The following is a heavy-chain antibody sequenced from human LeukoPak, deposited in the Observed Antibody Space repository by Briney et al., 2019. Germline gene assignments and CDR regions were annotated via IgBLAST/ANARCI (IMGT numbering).Heavy chain of an antibody. J-gene: IGHJ4*02. CDR2: TRNKARSYTT. D-gene: IGHD3-9*01. V-gene: IGHV3-72*01. Sequence: GGSLRLSCAGSGFPFSDHYMDWVRQAPGKGLEWVGRTRNKARSYTTDYAASVKGRFTISRDASKNSVYLQMNSLKTEDTAVYYCARTYYDILTGIRDFDYWGQGTLVTVSS. CDR1: GFPFSDHY. CDR3: ARTYYDILTGIRDFDY.